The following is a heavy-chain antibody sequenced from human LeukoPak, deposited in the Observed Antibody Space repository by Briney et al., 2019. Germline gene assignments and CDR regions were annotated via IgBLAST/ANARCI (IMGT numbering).Heavy chain of an antibody. D-gene: IGHD4-23*01. CDR3: AKDFPHGRDYGGNSGFDP. J-gene: IGHJ5*02. Sequence: RGSLRLSCAASGFTFSSYGMHWVRQAPGKGLEWVAVISYDGSDKYYADSVKGRFTISRDNSKNTLYLQMNSLRAEDTAVYYCAKDFPHGRDYGGNSGFDPWGQGTLVTVSS. V-gene: IGHV3-30*18. CDR2: ISYDGSDK. CDR1: GFTFSSYG.